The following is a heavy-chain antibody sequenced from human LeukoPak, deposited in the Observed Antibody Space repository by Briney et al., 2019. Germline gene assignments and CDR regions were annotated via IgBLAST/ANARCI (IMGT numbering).Heavy chain of an antibody. Sequence: ASVKVSCKASGYTFTSYGISWVRQAPGQGLEWMGWISAYNGNTNYAQKLQGRVTMTTDTSTSTAYMELRSLRSDDTAVYYCAKDGLRFSLGYYYHMDVWGKGTTVTVSS. V-gene: IGHV1-18*01. CDR1: GYTFTSYG. D-gene: IGHD3-3*01. CDR3: AKDGLRFSLGYYYHMDV. J-gene: IGHJ6*03. CDR2: ISAYNGNT.